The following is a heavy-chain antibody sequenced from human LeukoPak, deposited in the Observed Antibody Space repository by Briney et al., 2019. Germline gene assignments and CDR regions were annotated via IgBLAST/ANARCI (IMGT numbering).Heavy chain of an antibody. J-gene: IGHJ4*02. Sequence: GGSLRLSCAASGFTFSSYSMNWVRQAPGKGLEWVSYISSSSSTIYYADSVKGRFTISRDDAKNSLDLQMNSLRAEDTAVYYCARESDRHHDLWSGYLALDYWGQGTRVTVSS. D-gene: IGHD3-3*01. V-gene: IGHV3-48*01. CDR1: GFTFSSYS. CDR3: ARESDRHHDLWSGYLALDY. CDR2: ISSSSSTI.